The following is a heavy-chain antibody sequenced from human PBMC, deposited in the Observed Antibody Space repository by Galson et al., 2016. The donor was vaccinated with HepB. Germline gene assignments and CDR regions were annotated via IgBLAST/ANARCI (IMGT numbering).Heavy chain of an antibody. V-gene: IGHV3-23*01. D-gene: IGHD3-10*01. CDR2: ISGDRYYI. Sequence: SLRLSCAGSGFTFGRFTMTWFRQAPGKGLEWVSAISGDRYYIYYADSVQGRFTISRDNARNILYLQMEGLRNEDTALYFCAKSLFRGARDFWGQGTLVTVSS. J-gene: IGHJ4*02. CDR3: AKSLFRGARDF. CDR1: GFTFGRFT.